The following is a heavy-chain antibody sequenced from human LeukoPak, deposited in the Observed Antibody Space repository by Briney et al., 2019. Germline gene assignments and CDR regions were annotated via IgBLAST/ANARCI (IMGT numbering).Heavy chain of an antibody. Sequence: KPSETLSLTGAVSGYSITSSSWWGWIRQPPGKGREWIGYIYHSVTTYYNPSLQSRVTMSVDTSKNQFSLKLSSVTAVDTAVYYCASSNYDFWSAWSQWSGKSDWFDPWGQGTLVTVSS. CDR2: IYHSVTT. CDR1: GYSITSSSW. J-gene: IGHJ5*02. D-gene: IGHD3-3*01. CDR3: ASSNYDFWSAWSQWSGKSDWFDP. V-gene: IGHV4-28*01.